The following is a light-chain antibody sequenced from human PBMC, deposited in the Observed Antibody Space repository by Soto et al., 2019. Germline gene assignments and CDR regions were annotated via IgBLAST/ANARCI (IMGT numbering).Light chain of an antibody. Sequence: DIQMTQSPSSLSASVGERVTITCRASQSIDKYLNWYQHKPGKAPYLLIYAASHLRSGVPTRFSGSGTGTSFPLTISSLQYEDLATYYCQQSYSSPGTCGRGTKVELK. CDR3: QQSYSSPGT. CDR1: QSIDKY. V-gene: IGKV1-39*01. J-gene: IGKJ1*01. CDR2: AAS.